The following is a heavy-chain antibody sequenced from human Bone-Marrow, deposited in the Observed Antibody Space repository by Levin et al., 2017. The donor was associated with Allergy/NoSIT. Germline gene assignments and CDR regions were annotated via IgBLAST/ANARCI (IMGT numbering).Heavy chain of an antibody. CDR1: GFIFTSYG. D-gene: IGHD2-2*01. Sequence: GESLKISCEASGFIFTSYGIHWVRQVPGKGPEWVAIIWYDGSKQYYADSVKGRFTISRDNAKNTVWLQMDSLRAEDTAVYYCARGSRQILPPYGMDVWGQGTTVTVSS. V-gene: IGHV3-33*01. CDR2: IWYDGSKQ. CDR3: ARGSRQILPPYGMDV. J-gene: IGHJ6*02.